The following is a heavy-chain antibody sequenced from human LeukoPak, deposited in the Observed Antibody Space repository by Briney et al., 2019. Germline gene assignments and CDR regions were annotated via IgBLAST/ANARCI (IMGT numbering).Heavy chain of an antibody. D-gene: IGHD3-3*01. CDR2: IYTSGST. CDR3: AREDFWSGTYYMDV. J-gene: IGHJ6*03. CDR1: GGSISSGSYY. Sequence: PSETLSLTCTVSGGSISSGSYYWSWIRQPAGKGLEWIGRIYTSGSTNYNPSLKSRVTISVDTSKNQFSLKLSSVTAADTAVYYCAREDFWSGTYYMDVWGKGTTVTVSS. V-gene: IGHV4-61*02.